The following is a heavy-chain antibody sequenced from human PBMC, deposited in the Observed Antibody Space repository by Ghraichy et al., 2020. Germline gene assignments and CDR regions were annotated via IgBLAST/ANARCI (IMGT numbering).Heavy chain of an antibody. J-gene: IGHJ4*02. CDR3: ARGPMGANFYVGDC. CDR2: ISSDGRTT. Sequence: RGSLRLSCAASGFSFSSYWMHWVRLVPGKGLLWVSRISSDGRTTNYADSVKGRFTISRENARNTLHLQMNDLRVDDTAVYFCARGPMGANFYVGDCWGQGTLVTVSS. V-gene: IGHV3-74*01. CDR1: GFSFSSYW. D-gene: IGHD4/OR15-4a*01.